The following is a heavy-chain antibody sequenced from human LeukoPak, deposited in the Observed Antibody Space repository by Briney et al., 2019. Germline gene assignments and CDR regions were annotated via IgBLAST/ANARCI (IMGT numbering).Heavy chain of an antibody. V-gene: IGHV4-4*07. D-gene: IGHD2-21*01. Sequence: SETLSLTCSVSGVSVGSHFWSWVRQPAGKALEWIGRVSASGAISSNPSLISRVTMSLDTSKNQFSLKLTSVTAADTAVYFCARAYCGGDCTAGGAFDIWGQGTMVTVSS. CDR1: GVSVGSHF. J-gene: IGHJ3*02. CDR2: VSASGAI. CDR3: ARAYCGGDCTAGGAFDI.